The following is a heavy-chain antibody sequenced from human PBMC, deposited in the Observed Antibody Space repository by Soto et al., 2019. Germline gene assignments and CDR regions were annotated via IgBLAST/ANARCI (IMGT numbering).Heavy chain of an antibody. D-gene: IGHD6-13*01. CDR1: AYTFTNYG. Sequence: QVQLVQSGGEVKKPGASVKVSCKASAYTFTNYGISWVRQAPGQGLEWMGWISAYNGNINYAQKFRGRVTMTTDTSTSLAYWEVRSLRSEDTDGYYCARSGSSWNLREFDSWGQGTMVTVYS. J-gene: IGHJ4*02. CDR3: ARSGSSWNLREFDS. CDR2: ISAYNGNI. V-gene: IGHV1-18*01.